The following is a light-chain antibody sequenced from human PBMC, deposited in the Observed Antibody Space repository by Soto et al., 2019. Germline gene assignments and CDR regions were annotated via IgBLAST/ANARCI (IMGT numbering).Light chain of an antibody. CDR3: QQANSFPFT. V-gene: IGKV1-12*01. CDR2: AAS. CDR1: QHISTY. Sequence: DSPTTHFPAAGPAAVGETLTITHRVGQHISTYLAWYQQKPGEAPKLLISAASSLGSGVPSRFSGSGSGTDFTLTISSLQPEDFATYYCQQANSFPFTFGGGTKVDIK. J-gene: IGKJ4*01.